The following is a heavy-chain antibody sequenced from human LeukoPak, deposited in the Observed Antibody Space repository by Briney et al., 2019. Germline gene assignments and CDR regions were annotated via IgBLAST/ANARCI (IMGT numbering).Heavy chain of an antibody. CDR1: GFTFSSYG. CDR2: ISGSGGTVGST. D-gene: IGHD3-10*02. CDR3: AELGITMIGGV. J-gene: IGHJ6*04. Sequence: GGSLRLSCAASGFTFSSYGISWVRQAPGKGLEWVSSISGSGGTVGSTNYADSVKGRFTISRDNAKNSLYLQMNSLRAEDTAVYYCAELGITMIGGVWGKGTTVTISS. V-gene: IGHV3-23*01.